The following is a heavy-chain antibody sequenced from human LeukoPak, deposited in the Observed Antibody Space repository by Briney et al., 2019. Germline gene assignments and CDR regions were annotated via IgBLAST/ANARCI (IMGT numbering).Heavy chain of an antibody. CDR1: GFTFSSYG. J-gene: IGHJ4*02. D-gene: IGHD7-27*01. CDR3: ARERDLTGVDY. Sequence: AGGSLRLSCAASGFTFSSYGMHWVRQAPGKGLEWVADIWYDGSIHYYADSVKGRFTISRDNSKNTLYLQMNSLRAEDTAVYYCARERDLTGVDYWGQGTLVTVSS. CDR2: IWYDGSIH. V-gene: IGHV3-33*01.